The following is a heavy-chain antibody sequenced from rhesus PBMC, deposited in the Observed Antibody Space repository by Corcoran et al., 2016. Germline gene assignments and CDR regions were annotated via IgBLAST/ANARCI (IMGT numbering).Heavy chain of an antibody. CDR1: GYSISSGYY. D-gene: IGHD3-3*01. Sequence: QVQLQESGPGLVKPSETLSLTCAVSGYSISSGYYWGWLRQPPGQGREWIGHISSGGSNYLNPSLKSRVTLSVDTSKNQFSLKLSSVTAADTAVYYCARGPLDWLLKGDYFDYWGQGVLVTVSS. V-gene: IGHV4S14*01. J-gene: IGHJ4*01. CDR3: ARGPLDWLLKGDYFDY. CDR2: ISSGGSN.